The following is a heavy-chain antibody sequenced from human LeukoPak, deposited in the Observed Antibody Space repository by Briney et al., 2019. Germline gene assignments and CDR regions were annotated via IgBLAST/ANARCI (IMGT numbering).Heavy chain of an antibody. CDR3: ARYCGGDCYNFDY. J-gene: IGHJ4*02. CDR1: GGSISTYY. D-gene: IGHD2-21*02. CDR2: IYYSGST. V-gene: IGHV4-59*12. Sequence: PSETPSLTCTVSGGSISTYYWSWIRQPPGKGLEWIGYIYYSGSTNYNPSLKSRVILSLDTSNNHFSLKLISVTAADTAVYYCARYCGGDCYNFDYWGQGTLVTVSS.